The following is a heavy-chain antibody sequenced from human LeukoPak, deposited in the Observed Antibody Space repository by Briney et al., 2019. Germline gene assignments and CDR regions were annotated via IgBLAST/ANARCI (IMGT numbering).Heavy chain of an antibody. CDR2: INPNSGGT. D-gene: IGHD3-22*01. J-gene: IGHJ3*02. Sequence: GASVRVSCKASGYTFTGYYMHWVRQAPGQGLEWMGWINPNSGGTSYAQKFQGRVTMTRDTSISTAYMELSRLRSDDTAVYYCARVYDSSGYTAFDIWGQGTMVTVSS. CDR3: ARVYDSSGYTAFDI. CDR1: GYTFTGYY. V-gene: IGHV1-2*02.